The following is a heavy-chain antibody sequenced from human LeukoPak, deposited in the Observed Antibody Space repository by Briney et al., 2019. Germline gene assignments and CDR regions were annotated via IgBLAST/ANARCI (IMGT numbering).Heavy chain of an antibody. V-gene: IGHV3-74*01. CDR3: GSGPTGFA. CDR2: INSDGSST. Sequence: GGSLRLSCAASGFTFSTYWMHWVRQAPGKGLEWVSRINSDGSSTRFADSVKGRFTISRDNAKNTLYLQMNSLRAEDTAVYLCGSGPTGFAWGQGTLVTVSS. CDR1: GFTFSTYW. J-gene: IGHJ5*02. D-gene: IGHD1-14*01.